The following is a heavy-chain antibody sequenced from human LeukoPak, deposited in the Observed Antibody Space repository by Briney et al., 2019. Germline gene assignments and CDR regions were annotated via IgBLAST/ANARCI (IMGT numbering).Heavy chain of an antibody. CDR3: ARASSMVTTRGRGYYYMDV. V-gene: IGHV1-69*04. Sequence: ASVKVSCKASGYTFTSYGISRVRQAPGQGLEWMGRIIPILGIANYAQKFQGRVTITADKSTSTAYMELSSPRSEDTAVYYCARASSMVTTRGRGYYYMDVWGKGTTVTVSS. D-gene: IGHD4-11*01. CDR2: IIPILGIA. CDR1: GYTFTSYG. J-gene: IGHJ6*03.